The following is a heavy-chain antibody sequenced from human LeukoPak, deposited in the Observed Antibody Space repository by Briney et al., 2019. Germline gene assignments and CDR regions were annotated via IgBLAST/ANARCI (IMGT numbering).Heavy chain of an antibody. Sequence: TGGSLRLSCAASGFTFSSYAMSWVRQAPGKGLEWVSAISGSGGSTYYAASVKGRFTISRDNSKNTLYLQMNSLRAEETAVYYCAKDDGEDYYDSSGYWFDPWGQGTLVTVSS. V-gene: IGHV3-23*01. CDR2: ISGSGGST. D-gene: IGHD3-22*01. CDR1: GFTFSSYA. CDR3: AKDDGEDYYDSSGYWFDP. J-gene: IGHJ5*02.